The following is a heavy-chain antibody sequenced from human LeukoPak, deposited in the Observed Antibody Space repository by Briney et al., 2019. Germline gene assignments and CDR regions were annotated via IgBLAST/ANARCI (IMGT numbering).Heavy chain of an antibody. Sequence: GGSLRLSCAASGFTVSSNYMSWVRQAPGKGLEWVSVIYSGGSTYYADSVKGRFTISRDNSKNTLYLQMNSLRAEDTAVYYCARVRYNRSFDYWGQGTLVIVSS. CDR2: IYSGGST. CDR3: ARVRYNRSFDY. J-gene: IGHJ4*02. V-gene: IGHV3-53*01. D-gene: IGHD5-24*01. CDR1: GFTVSSNY.